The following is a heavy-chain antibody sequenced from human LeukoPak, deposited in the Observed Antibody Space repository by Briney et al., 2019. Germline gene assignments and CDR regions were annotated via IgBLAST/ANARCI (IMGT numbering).Heavy chain of an antibody. J-gene: IGHJ4*02. V-gene: IGHV3-30-3*01. CDR1: GFTFSSYA. CDR2: ISYDGSNK. Sequence: GGSLRLSCAASGFTFSSYAMHWVRQAPGKGLEWVAVISYDGSNKYYAGSVKGRFTISRDNSKNTLYLQMNSLRAEDTAVYYCARDSARWLQFRFDYWGQGTLVTVSS. CDR3: ARDSARWLQFRFDY. D-gene: IGHD5-24*01.